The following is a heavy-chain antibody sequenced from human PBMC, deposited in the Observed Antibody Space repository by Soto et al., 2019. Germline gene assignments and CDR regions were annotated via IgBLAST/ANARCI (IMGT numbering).Heavy chain of an antibody. D-gene: IGHD5-12*01. Sequence: GGSLRLSCAAPGFTFSDYYMSWIRQAPGKGLEWVSYISSSGSTIYYADSVKGRFTISRDNAKNSLYLQMNSLRAEDTAVYYCARAGGYVLYYYYMDVWGKGTTVTVSS. CDR1: GFTFSDYY. J-gene: IGHJ6*03. CDR3: ARAGGYVLYYYYMDV. CDR2: ISSSGSTI. V-gene: IGHV3-11*01.